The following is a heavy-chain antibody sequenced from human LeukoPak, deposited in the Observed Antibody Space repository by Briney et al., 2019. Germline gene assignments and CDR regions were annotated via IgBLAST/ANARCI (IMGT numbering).Heavy chain of an antibody. CDR3: ARGGVGGIDY. CDR2: IYYSGST. CDR1: GGSISSGGYY. J-gene: IGHJ4*02. Sequence: KASQTLSLTCTVSGGSISSGGYYWSWIRQHPGKGLEWIGYIYYSGSTYYNPSLESRVTISVDTSKNQFSLKLSSVTAADTAVYYCARGGVGGIDYWGQGTLVTVSS. D-gene: IGHD3-16*01. V-gene: IGHV4-31*03.